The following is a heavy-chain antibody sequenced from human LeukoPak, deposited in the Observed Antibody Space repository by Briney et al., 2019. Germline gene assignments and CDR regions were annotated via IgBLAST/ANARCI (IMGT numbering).Heavy chain of an antibody. CDR3: ARYYYDSSGYYHFDY. D-gene: IGHD3-22*01. Sequence: GASLKISCKGSGCSFTSYWIGWVRRMPGKGVEWMGIIYRGDSDTRYSPSFQGQVTISADKSISTAYLQWSSLKASDTAMYYCARYYYDSSGYYHFDYWGQGTLVTVSS. V-gene: IGHV5-51*01. CDR2: IYRGDSDT. CDR1: GCSFTSYW. J-gene: IGHJ4*02.